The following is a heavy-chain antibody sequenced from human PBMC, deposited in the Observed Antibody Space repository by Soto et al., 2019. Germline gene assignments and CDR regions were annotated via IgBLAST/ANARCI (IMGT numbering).Heavy chain of an antibody. J-gene: IGHJ4*02. CDR2: ISGSGGST. CDR3: APPGDYLSL. Sequence: GGSLRLSCAASGFTFSTYAMSWVRQAPGKGLEWVSAISGSGGSTYYADSVKGRFTISRDNSKNTLYLQMNSLRAEYMAVYYCAPPGDYLSLWGQGTPVTVSS. D-gene: IGHD4-17*01. V-gene: IGHV3-23*01. CDR1: GFTFSTYA.